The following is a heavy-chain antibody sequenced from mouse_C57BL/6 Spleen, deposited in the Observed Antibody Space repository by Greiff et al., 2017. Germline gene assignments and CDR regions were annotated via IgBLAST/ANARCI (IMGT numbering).Heavy chain of an antibody. Sequence: VQLQQPGAELVRPGSSVKLSCKASGYTFTSYWMDWVKQRPGQGLEWIGNIYPSDSETHYNQKFKDKATLTVDKSSSTAYMQRSSLTSEDSAVYYCARSGYYGSSYGAMDYWGQGTSVTVSS. CDR1: GYTFTSYW. J-gene: IGHJ4*01. V-gene: IGHV1-61*01. D-gene: IGHD1-1*01. CDR3: ARSGYYGSSYGAMDY. CDR2: IYPSDSET.